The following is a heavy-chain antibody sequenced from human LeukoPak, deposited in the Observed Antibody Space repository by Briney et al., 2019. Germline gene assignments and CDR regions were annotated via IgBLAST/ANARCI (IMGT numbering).Heavy chain of an antibody. CDR3: ARDITGSSGWYIDY. CDR2: INPNSGGT. CDR1: GYTFTGYY. Sequence: GASVKVSCKASGYTFTGYYMHWVRQAPGQGLEWMGWINPNSGGTNYAQKVQGRVTMTRDTSISTAYMELSRLKSDDTAVYYCARDITGSSGWYIDYWGQGTLVTVSS. V-gene: IGHV1-2*02. J-gene: IGHJ4*02. D-gene: IGHD6-19*01.